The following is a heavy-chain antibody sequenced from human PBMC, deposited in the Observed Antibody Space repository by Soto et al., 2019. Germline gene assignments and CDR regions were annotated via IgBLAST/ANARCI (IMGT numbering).Heavy chain of an antibody. Sequence: PSETLSLTCTVSGGSISSGGYYWSWIRQHPGKGLEWIGYIYYSGSTYYNPSLKSRVTISVDTSKNQFSLKLSSVTAADTAVYYCARDREAYYDSSGYYDYYFDYWGQGTLVTVSS. CDR3: ARDREAYYDSSGYYDYYFDY. J-gene: IGHJ4*02. CDR1: GGSISSGGYY. D-gene: IGHD3-22*01. CDR2: IYYSGST. V-gene: IGHV4-31*03.